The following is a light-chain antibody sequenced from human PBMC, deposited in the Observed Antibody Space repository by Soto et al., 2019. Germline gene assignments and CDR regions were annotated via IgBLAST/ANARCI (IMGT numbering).Light chain of an antibody. CDR1: SSDIGGYNY. CDR2: DVS. Sequence: QSVLTQPASVSGSPGQSITISCTGTSSDIGGYNYVSWYQQHPGKATKLMIYDVSDRPSGVSNRFSGSKSGNTASLTISGLQAEDEADYYCASYASSNTVLFGGGTKLTVL. J-gene: IGLJ2*01. V-gene: IGLV2-14*03. CDR3: ASYASSNTVL.